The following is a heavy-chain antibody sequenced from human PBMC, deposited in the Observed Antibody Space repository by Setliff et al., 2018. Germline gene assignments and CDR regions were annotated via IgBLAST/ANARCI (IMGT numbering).Heavy chain of an antibody. Sequence: PGESLKISCKGDGYTFSNYWIGWVRQMPGRGLEWMGIIYPGNSATRYSPSFEGQVSISADKSIATAYLQWRSLKASDTAIYYCARKVIYYDSSKGAEYWGQGTPVTVSS. CDR2: IYPGNSAT. D-gene: IGHD3-22*01. V-gene: IGHV5-51*01. CDR1: GYTFSNYW. CDR3: ARKVIYYDSSKGAEY. J-gene: IGHJ4*02.